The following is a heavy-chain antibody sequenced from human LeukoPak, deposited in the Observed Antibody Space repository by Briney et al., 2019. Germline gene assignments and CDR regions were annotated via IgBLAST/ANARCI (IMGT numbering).Heavy chain of an antibody. J-gene: IGHJ4*02. CDR2: ISSSSSYI. D-gene: IGHD6-13*01. CDR1: GFTFSSYS. V-gene: IGHV3-21*01. Sequence: GGSLRLSCAASGFTFSSYSMNWVRQAPGKGLEWVSSISSSSSYIYYADSVEGRFTISRDNAKNSLYLQMNSLRAEDTAVYYCARAIAAPGTAYYFDYWGQGTLVTVSS. CDR3: ARAIAAPGTAYYFDY.